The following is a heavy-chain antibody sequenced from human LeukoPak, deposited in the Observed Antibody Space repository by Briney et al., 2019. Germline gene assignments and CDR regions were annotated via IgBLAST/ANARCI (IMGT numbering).Heavy chain of an antibody. D-gene: IGHD1-26*01. CDR3: ARVTPRGAFDY. CDR2: INWNGGST. Sequence: RGGSLRLSCAAAGFTFDDYGMSWVRQAPGKGLEWVSGINWNGGSTGYADSVRGRFTISRDNAKNSLYLQMNSLRAEDTALYYCARVTPRGAFDYWGQGTLVTVSS. J-gene: IGHJ4*02. CDR1: GFTFDDYG. V-gene: IGHV3-20*04.